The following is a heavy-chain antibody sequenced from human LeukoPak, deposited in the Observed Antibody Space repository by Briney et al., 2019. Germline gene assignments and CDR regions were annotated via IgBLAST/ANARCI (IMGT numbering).Heavy chain of an antibody. D-gene: IGHD3-16*02. CDR1: GFTFSSYW. CDR3: ARDGSTTADYDYVWGSYRYRDYFDY. CDR2: IKQDGSEK. V-gene: IGHV3-7*03. Sequence: GGSLRLSCAASGFTFSSYWMSWVRQAPGKGLEWVANIKQDGSEKYYVDSVKGRFTISRDNAKNSLYLQMNSLRAEDTAVYYCARDGSTTADYDYVWGSYRYRDYFDYWGQGTLVTVPS. J-gene: IGHJ4*02.